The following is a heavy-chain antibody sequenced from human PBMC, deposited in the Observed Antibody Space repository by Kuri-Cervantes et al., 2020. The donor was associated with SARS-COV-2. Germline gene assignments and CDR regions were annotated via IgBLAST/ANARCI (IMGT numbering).Heavy chain of an antibody. CDR2: IGTAGDT. CDR1: GFTFSSYD. J-gene: IGHJ2*01. V-gene: IGHV3-13*01. Sequence: GESLKISCAASGFTFSSYDMHWVRQATGKGLEWVSAIGTAGDTYYPGSVKGRFTISRDNSKNTLYLQMNSLRAEDTAVYYCAKGVTVTLFWYFDLWGRGTLVTVSS. CDR3: AKGVTVTLFWYFDL. D-gene: IGHD4-11*01.